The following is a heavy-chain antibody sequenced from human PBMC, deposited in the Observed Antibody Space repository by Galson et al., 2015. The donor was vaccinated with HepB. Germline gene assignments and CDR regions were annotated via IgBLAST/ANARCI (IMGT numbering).Heavy chain of an antibody. D-gene: IGHD6-19*01. Sequence: SVKVSCKASGYTFTSYAMHWVRQAPGQRLEWMGWINAGNGNTKYSQKFQGRVTITRDTSASTAYMELSSLRSGDTAVYYCARTSIAVAGDNWFDPWGQGTLVTVSS. CDR3: ARTSIAVAGDNWFDP. CDR1: GYTFTSYA. V-gene: IGHV1-3*01. J-gene: IGHJ5*02. CDR2: INAGNGNT.